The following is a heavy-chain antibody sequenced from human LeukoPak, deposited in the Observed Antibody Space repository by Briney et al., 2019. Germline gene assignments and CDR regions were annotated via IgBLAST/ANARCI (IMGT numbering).Heavy chain of an antibody. V-gene: IGHV1-18*01. CDR2: INAYNGNT. CDR1: GYTFTSYG. D-gene: IGHD1-26*01. J-gene: IGHJ4*01. CDR3: ARVDRVGASRRCDY. Sequence: GASVKVSCKASGYTFTSYGISWVRQAPGQGLEWMGWINAYNGNTNYAQKLQGRVTMTTDTSTSTGYMELRSLRSDDTAVYYCARVDRVGASRRCDYWGQGTLVTVSS.